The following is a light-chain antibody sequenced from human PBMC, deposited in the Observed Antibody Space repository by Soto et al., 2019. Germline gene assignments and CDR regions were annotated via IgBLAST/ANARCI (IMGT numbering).Light chain of an antibody. CDR2: SNN. J-gene: IGLJ2*01. V-gene: IGLV1-44*01. CDR3: AAWDDSLNGPL. Sequence: QLVLTQPPSASGTPGQRVTISCSGSSSNIGSNTVNWYQHLPGTAPKVLIYSNNQRPSGVPDRVSGSKSGTSASLAISGLQSEDEADYYCAAWDDSLNGPLFGGGTKVTVL. CDR1: SSNIGSNT.